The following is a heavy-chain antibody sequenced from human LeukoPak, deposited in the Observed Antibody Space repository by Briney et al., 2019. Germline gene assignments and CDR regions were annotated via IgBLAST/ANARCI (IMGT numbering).Heavy chain of an antibody. CDR3: ATTSAMSCSSSSCYSDY. D-gene: IGHD2-2*01. J-gene: IGHJ4*02. CDR1: GFTFSSYA. CDR2: ISGSGGST. Sequence: GGSLRLSYAASGFTFSSYAMSWVRQAPEKGLEWVSGISGSGGSTYYADSVKGRFTISRDNSKNTLYLQMNSLRAEDTAVFYCATTSAMSCSSSSCYSDYWGQGTLVTVSS. V-gene: IGHV3-23*01.